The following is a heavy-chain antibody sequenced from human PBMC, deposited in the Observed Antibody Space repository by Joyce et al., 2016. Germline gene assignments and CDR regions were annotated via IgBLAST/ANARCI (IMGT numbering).Heavy chain of an antibody. D-gene: IGHD2-8*01. CDR1: GFTFSSYS. CDR3: ARSSYTNGIFDY. Sequence: EVQLVESGGGLVKPGGSLRRPCAASGFTFSSYSMSWVRQAPGKGLELVSSLIISSSYIKYTDSVKGRFTISRDNAKNSLYLQMNSLRVEDTAVYYCARSSYTNGIFDYWGQGTLVTVSS. CDR2: LIISSSYI. J-gene: IGHJ4*02. V-gene: IGHV3-21*01.